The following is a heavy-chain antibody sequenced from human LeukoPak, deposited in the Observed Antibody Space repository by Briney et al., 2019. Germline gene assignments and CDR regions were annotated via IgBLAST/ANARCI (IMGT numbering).Heavy chain of an antibody. Sequence: GRSLRLSCAASGFTFSSYGMHWVRQAPGKGLEWVAVISYDGSNKYYADSVKGRFTISRDNPKNTLYLQMNSLRAEDTAVYYCAKDLGSPLSLNYYYYGMDVWGQGTTVTVSS. V-gene: IGHV3-30*18. CDR3: AKDLGSPLSLNYYYYGMDV. CDR1: GFTFSSYG. J-gene: IGHJ6*02. CDR2: ISYDGSNK. D-gene: IGHD7-27*01.